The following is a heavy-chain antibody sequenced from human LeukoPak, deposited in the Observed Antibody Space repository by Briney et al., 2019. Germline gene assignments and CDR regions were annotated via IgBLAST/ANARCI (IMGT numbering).Heavy chain of an antibody. CDR3: AREGRGYCSSTSCYELGGFDY. CDR2: INPNSGGT. D-gene: IGHD2-2*01. Sequence: GASVKVSCKASGNTFTGYYMHWVRQAPGQGLEWMGWINPNSGGTNYAQKFQGWVTMTRDTSISTAYMELSRLRSDDTAVYYCAREGRGYCSSTSCYELGGFDYWGQGTLVTVSS. V-gene: IGHV1-2*04. J-gene: IGHJ4*02. CDR1: GNTFTGYY.